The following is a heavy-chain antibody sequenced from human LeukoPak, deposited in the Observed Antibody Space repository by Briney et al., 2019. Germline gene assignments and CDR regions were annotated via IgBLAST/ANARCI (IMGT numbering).Heavy chain of an antibody. J-gene: IGHJ4*02. CDR3: AQDLAWGAFDH. CDR2: ISPSGGGT. V-gene: IGHV3-23*01. Sequence: GGTLRLSCAASGFIFRYYGMNWVRQAPGKGLEWVSGISPSGGGTYYADSVKGRFTISRDDSKNTLSLQMNSLRVEDTAVYYCAQDLAWGAFDHWGRGTLVTVSS. CDR1: GFIFRYYG. D-gene: IGHD7-27*01.